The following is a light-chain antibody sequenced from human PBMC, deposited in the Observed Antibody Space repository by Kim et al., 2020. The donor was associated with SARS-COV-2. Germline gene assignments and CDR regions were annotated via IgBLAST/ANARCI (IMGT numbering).Light chain of an antibody. CDR3: QQYDTSLYT. CDR1: KSVSSIN. Sequence: LSPGESATLYCRASKSVSSINLAWYQQKPGQAPRLLIDGASSRATGVPDRFSGSGSGTDFTLTISRLEPEDFGVYYCQQYDTSLYTFGQGTKLEIK. J-gene: IGKJ2*01. V-gene: IGKV3-20*01. CDR2: GAS.